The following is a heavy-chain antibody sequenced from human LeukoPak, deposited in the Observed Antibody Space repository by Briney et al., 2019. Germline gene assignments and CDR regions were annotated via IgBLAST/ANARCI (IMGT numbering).Heavy chain of an antibody. J-gene: IGHJ5*02. CDR2: INTNTGNP. CDR3: ARRSSRVEMATKAPTQGFDP. Sequence: PGASVKVSCKASGYTFTSYAMNWVRQAPGQGLEWMGWINTNTGNPTYAQGFTGRFVFSLDTSVSTAYLQISSLKAEDTAVYYCARRSSRVEMATKAPTQGFDPWGQGTLVTVSS. D-gene: IGHD5-24*01. V-gene: IGHV7-4-1*02. CDR1: GYTFTSYA.